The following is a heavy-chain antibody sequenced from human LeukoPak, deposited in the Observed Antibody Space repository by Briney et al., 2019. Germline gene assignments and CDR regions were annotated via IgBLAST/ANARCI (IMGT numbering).Heavy chain of an antibody. V-gene: IGHV4-4*07. Sequence: SETLSLTCTVSGGSISSYYWSWIRQPAGKGLEWIGRIYTSGSTNYNPSLKSRVTMSVDTSKNQFSLKLSSVTAADTAVYYCAIDYIAVAGTGLDYWGQGTLVTVSS. CDR1: GGSISSYY. D-gene: IGHD6-19*01. CDR3: AIDYIAVAGTGLDY. CDR2: IYTSGST. J-gene: IGHJ4*02.